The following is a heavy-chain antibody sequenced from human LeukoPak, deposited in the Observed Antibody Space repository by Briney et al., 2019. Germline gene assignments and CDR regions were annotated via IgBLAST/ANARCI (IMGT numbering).Heavy chain of an antibody. CDR2: TYYRSKWYN. CDR1: GDSVSSNSAA. D-gene: IGHD2-21*01. V-gene: IGHV6-1*01. J-gene: IGHJ6*03. CDR3: ARETSPPYCGGDCYYMDV. Sequence: SQTLSLTCAISGDSVSSNSAAWNWIRQSPSRGLEWLGRTYYRSKWYNDYAVSVKSRITINPDTSKNQFSLQLNSVTPEDTAVYYCARETSPPYCGGDCYYMDVWGKGTTVTVSS.